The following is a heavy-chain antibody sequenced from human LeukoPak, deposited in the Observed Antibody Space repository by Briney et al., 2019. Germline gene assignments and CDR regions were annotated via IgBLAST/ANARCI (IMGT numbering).Heavy chain of an antibody. CDR1: GFTFSDYN. V-gene: IGHV3-11*01. D-gene: IGHD3-9*01. J-gene: IGHJ6*02. CDR3: ARSIGLTGGGVDV. CDR2: ITNGGSTI. Sequence: GGSLRLSCAASGFTFSDYNMNWDRQAPGKGLEWVSYITNGGSTIHHADSVKGRFTISRDNAKKTLYLQMNSLRAEDTAVYYCARSIGLTGGGVDVWGQGTTVTVSS.